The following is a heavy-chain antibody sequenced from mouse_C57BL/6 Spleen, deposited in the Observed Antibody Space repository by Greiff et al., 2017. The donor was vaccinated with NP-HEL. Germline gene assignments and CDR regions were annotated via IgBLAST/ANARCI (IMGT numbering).Heavy chain of an antibody. CDR1: GYTFTSYW. CDR3: ARSHAHSSGPLYAMDY. J-gene: IGHJ4*01. D-gene: IGHD3-2*02. V-gene: IGHV1-50*01. CDR2: IDPSDSYT. Sequence: QVQLQQPGAELVKPGASVKLSCKASGYTFTSYWMQWVKQRPGQGLEWIGEIDPSDSYTNYNQKFKGKATLTVDTSSSTAYMQLSSLTSEDSAVYYCARSHAHSSGPLYAMDYWGQGTSVTVSS.